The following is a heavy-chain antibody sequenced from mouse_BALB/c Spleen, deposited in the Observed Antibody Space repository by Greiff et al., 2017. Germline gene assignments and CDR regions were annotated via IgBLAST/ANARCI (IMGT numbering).Heavy chain of an antibody. Sequence: QVQLQQSGAELAKPGASVKMSCKASGYTFTSYWMHWVKQRPGQGLEWIGYINPSTGYTEYNQKFKDKATLTADKSSSTAYMQLSSLTSEDSAVYYCARRSGSSLDYWGQGTTLTVSS. J-gene: IGHJ2*01. CDR3: ARRSGSSLDY. CDR1: GYTFTSYW. D-gene: IGHD1-1*01. CDR2: INPSTGYT. V-gene: IGHV1-7*01.